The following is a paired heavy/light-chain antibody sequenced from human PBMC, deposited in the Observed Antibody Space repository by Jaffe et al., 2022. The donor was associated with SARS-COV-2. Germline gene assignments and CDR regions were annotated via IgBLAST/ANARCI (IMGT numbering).Light chain of an antibody. V-gene: IGLV2-14*01. CDR2: DVS. CDR1: SSDVGGYNY. CDR3: SSYTSSSTYVV. J-gene: IGLJ2*01. Sequence: QSALTQPASVSGSPGQSITISCTGTSSDVGGYNYVSWYQQHPGKAPKVMIYDVSNRPSGVSNRFSGSKSGNTASLTISGLQAEDEADYYCSSYTSSSTYVVFGGGTKLTVL.
Heavy chain of an antibody. CDR2: ISYDGSNK. D-gene: IGHD6-13*01. CDR3: AKGRPAIAAAGYYYYYYGMDV. J-gene: IGHJ6*02. CDR1: GFTFSSYG. Sequence: QVQLVESGGGVVQPGRSLRLSCAASGFTFSSYGMHWVRQAPGKGLEWVAVISYDGSNKYYAESVKGRFTISRDNSKNTLYLQMNSLRPEDTAVYYCAKGRPAIAAAGYYYYYYGMDVWGQGTTVTVSS. V-gene: IGHV3-30*18.